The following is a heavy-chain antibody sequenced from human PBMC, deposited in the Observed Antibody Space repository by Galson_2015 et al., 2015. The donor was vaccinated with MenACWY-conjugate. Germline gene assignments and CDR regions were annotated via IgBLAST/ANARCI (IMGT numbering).Heavy chain of an antibody. V-gene: IGHV1-18*01. D-gene: IGHD5-24*01. CDR1: GYTFTSYG. CDR3: AALPRDGSMRYYYGMDV. Sequence: SVKVSCKASGYTFTSYGISWVRQAPGQGLEWMGWISAYNGNTNYAQKLQGRVTMTTDTSTSTAYMELRSLRSDDTAVYYCAALPRDGSMRYYYGMDVWGQGTTVTVSS. CDR2: ISAYNGNT. J-gene: IGHJ6*02.